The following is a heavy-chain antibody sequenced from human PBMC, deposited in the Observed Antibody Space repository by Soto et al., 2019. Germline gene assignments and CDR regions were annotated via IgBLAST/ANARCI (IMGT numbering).Heavy chain of an antibody. D-gene: IGHD4-17*01. CDR2: IYYSGST. CDR1: GGSISSGGYY. V-gene: IGHV4-31*03. CDR3: ARSKAYGDYMNKLDY. J-gene: IGHJ4*02. Sequence: SETLSLTCTVSGGSISSGGYYWSWIRQHPGKGLEWIGYIYYSGSTYYNPSLKGRVTISVDTSKNQFSLKLSSVTAADTAVYYCARSKAYGDYMNKLDYWGQGTLVTVSS.